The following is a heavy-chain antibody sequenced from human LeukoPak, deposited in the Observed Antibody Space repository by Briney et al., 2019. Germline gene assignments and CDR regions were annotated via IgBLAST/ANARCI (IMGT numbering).Heavy chain of an antibody. J-gene: IGHJ4*02. CDR3: ARAGYYYDSSGYYSPATL. Sequence: GGSLRLSCAASGFTFSSYSMNWVRQAPGKGLEWVSSISSSSSYIYYADSVKGRFTISRDNAKNSLYLQMNSLRAEDTAVYYCARAGYYYDSSGYYSPATLWGQGTLATVSS. CDR2: ISSSSSYI. V-gene: IGHV3-21*01. D-gene: IGHD3-22*01. CDR1: GFTFSSYS.